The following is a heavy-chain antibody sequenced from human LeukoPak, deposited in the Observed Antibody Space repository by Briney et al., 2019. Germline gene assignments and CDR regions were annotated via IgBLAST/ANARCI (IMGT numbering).Heavy chain of an antibody. J-gene: IGHJ3*02. D-gene: IGHD5-24*01. V-gene: IGHV1-46*04. CDR1: GYTFTDYN. Sequence: ASVKVSCKTSGYTFTDYNLHWVRQAPGQRLEWMGIIKPSGGDTSYAQTLQGRVFMTRDTSTSTVYMGLSSLKSADTAVCYCARVRDGYNDAYDIWGQGTMVTVSS. CDR3: ARVRDGYNDAYDI. CDR2: IKPSGGDT.